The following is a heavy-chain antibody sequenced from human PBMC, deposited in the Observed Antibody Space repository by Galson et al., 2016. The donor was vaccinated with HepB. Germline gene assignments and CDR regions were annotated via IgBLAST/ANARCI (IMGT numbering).Heavy chain of an antibody. D-gene: IGHD6-13*01. Sequence: LRLSCAASGFSFSSYVMSWVRQSPGKGLEWVSGISGSPVTTYYADSVRGRFTISRDDSKKMLYPQMNSLTVEDAALYYCTKDRGGGSSWYLGYSWGQGTLVTVSS. CDR2: ISGSPVTT. CDR1: GFSFSSYV. V-gene: IGHV3-23*01. CDR3: TKDRGGGSSWYLGYS. J-gene: IGHJ4*02.